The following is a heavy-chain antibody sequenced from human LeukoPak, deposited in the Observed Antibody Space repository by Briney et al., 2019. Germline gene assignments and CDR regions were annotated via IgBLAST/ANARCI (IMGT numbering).Heavy chain of an antibody. D-gene: IGHD3-10*01. CDR2: IIPILGIA. Sequence: ASVKVSCKAAGGTFTSYAISWVRQAPGQGLEGMGRIIPILGIANYAQKFQGRITITTDKSTTTAHMALSSLRSEDTAVYYCAREWFGELLSYGMDVWGQGTTVTVSS. CDR3: AREWFGELLSYGMDV. V-gene: IGHV1-69*04. CDR1: GGTFTSYA. J-gene: IGHJ6*02.